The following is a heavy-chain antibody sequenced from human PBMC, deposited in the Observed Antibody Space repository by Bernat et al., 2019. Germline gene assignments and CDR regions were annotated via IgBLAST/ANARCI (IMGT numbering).Heavy chain of an antibody. D-gene: IGHD6-19*01. CDR2: ISAYNGNT. V-gene: IGHV1-18*01. J-gene: IGHJ1*01. CDR1: GYTFTSYG. CDR3: ARDVPIAVAGTRHFQH. Sequence: QVQLVQSGAEVKKPGASVKVSCKASGYTFTSYGISWVRQAPGQGLEWMGWISAYNGNTNYAQKLQGRVTMTTDTSTSTAYMELRSLRSDDTTVYYCARDVPIAVAGTRHFQHWGQGTLVTVSS.